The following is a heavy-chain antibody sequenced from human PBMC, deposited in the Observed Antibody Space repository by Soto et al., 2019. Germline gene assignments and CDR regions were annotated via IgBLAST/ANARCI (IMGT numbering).Heavy chain of an antibody. CDR1: GFTFSSYA. Sequence: QVQLVESGGGVVQPGRSLRLSCAASGFTFSSYAMHWVRQAPGKGLEWVAVISYDGSNKYYADSVKGRFTISRDNSKNTLYQQMNSLRAEDTAVYYCARDLPISIVGAYEVGNYWGQGTLVTVSS. CDR2: ISYDGSNK. D-gene: IGHD1-26*01. J-gene: IGHJ4*02. CDR3: ARDLPISIVGAYEVGNY. V-gene: IGHV3-30-3*01.